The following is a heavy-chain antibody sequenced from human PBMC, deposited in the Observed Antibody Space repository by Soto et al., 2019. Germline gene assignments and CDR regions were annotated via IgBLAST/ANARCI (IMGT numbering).Heavy chain of an antibody. CDR2: IYYSGST. Sequence: PSETLSLTCTVSGGSISSYYWSCIRQPPGKGLEWIGDIYYSGSTNYNPSLKSRVTISVDKSKNQFSLKLSSVTAADTAVYYCARAPPSYYFDYWGQGTLVTVSS. CDR1: GGSISSYY. V-gene: IGHV4-59*12. J-gene: IGHJ4*02. CDR3: ARAPPSYYFDY.